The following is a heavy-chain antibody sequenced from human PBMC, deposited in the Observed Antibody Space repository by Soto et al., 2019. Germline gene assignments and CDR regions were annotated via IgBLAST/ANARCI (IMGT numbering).Heavy chain of an antibody. CDR2: INHSGST. CDR3: ARGTASTLIDY. D-gene: IGHD2-21*01. V-gene: IGHV4-34*01. Sequence: SETLSLTCAVYGGSFSGYYWSWIRQPPGKGLEWIGEINHSGSTNYNPSLKSRVTISVDTSKNQFSLKLSSVTAADTAVYYCARGTASTLIDYWGQGTLVTVSS. CDR1: GGSFSGYY. J-gene: IGHJ4*02.